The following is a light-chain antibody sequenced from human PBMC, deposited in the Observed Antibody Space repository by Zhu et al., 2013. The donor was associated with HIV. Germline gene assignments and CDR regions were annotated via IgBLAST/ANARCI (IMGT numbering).Light chain of an antibody. CDR2: GAS. Sequence: EILMTQSPATLSVSPGERATFSCRASQSVNRHVAWYQQKFGQAPRLLIYGASNRPAGIPDRFSATGSGTEFTLTINSLQSDDFALYYCQQYSKWPPTFGQGTKVGLK. J-gene: IGKJ1*01. CDR3: QQYSKWPPT. V-gene: IGKV3D-15*01. CDR1: QSVNRH.